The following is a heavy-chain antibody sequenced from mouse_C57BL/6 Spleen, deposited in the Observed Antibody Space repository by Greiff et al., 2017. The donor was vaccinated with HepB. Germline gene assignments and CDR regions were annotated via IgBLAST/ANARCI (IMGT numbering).Heavy chain of an antibody. J-gene: IGHJ2*01. CDR1: GYTFTGYW. Sequence: VQLQQSGAELMKPGASVKLSCKATGYTFTGYWIEWVKQRPGHGLEWIGEILPGSGSTNYNEKFKGKATFTADKSSNTAYMQISSLTNDDSAIEYCAREVLYYYGSSPLDYWGQGTTLTVSS. CDR2: ILPGSGST. V-gene: IGHV1-9*01. CDR3: AREVLYYYGSSPLDY. D-gene: IGHD1-1*01.